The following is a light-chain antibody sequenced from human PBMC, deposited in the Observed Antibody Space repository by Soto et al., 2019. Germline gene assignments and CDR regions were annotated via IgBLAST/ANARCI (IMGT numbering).Light chain of an antibody. J-gene: IGKJ4*01. CDR3: QHYGSSPLLA. V-gene: IGKV3-20*01. Sequence: EIVLTQSPGTLSLSPGERATLSCRASQSVSSSYLAWYQQKPGQAPRLLIYGASSRATGIPDRFNGSGSGTDFSLTISRLEPEDFAVYYCQHYGSSPLLAFGGGTKVEIK. CDR1: QSVSSSY. CDR2: GAS.